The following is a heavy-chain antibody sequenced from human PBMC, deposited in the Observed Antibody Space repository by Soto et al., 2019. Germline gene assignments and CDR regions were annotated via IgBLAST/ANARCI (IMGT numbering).Heavy chain of an antibody. CDR1: GFTFNNYY. V-gene: IGHV3-11*05. CDR3: ARDWAAGATNYYCMDV. J-gene: IGHJ6*02. Sequence: QVQLVESGGGLVRPGGSLRLSCAASGFTFNNYYMSWIRQAPGKGLEWISHITSSSYTNYADSVKGRLTISRDNAKNSVYLQMNSLRAEDTAVYYCARDWAAGATNYYCMDVWGQGTTVTVSS. CDR2: ITSSSYT. D-gene: IGHD1-26*01.